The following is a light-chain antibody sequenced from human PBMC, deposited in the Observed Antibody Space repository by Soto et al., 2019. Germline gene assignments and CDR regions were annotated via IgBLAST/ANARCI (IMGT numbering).Light chain of an antibody. CDR3: LQDYRFPPWT. J-gene: IGKJ1*01. CDR1: QDIRND. CDR2: AAS. Sequence: AIQMTQSPSSLSASVGDRVTITCRASQDIRNDLGWYQQKPGKAPKLLIYAASSLQTGVPSRFSGSGSCTDFTLTISSLQPEDFATYYCLQDYRFPPWTFGQGTKVEVK. V-gene: IGKV1-6*01.